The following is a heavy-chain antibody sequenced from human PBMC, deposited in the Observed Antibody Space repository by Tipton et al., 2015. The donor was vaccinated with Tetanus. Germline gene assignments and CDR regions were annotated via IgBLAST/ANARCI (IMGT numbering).Heavy chain of an antibody. CDR1: GGSSSSFY. D-gene: IGHD6-19*01. V-gene: IGHV4-34*01. CDR3: AILPKHWLARRGGR. J-gene: IGHJ4*02. CDR2: INQRGGI. Sequence: TLSLTCAVSGGSSSSFYWSWIRRPPGKGLEWIGEINQRGGISYNPSLNSRVTISVDTSKNHFSLKISSVTAADTADYYCAILPKHWLARRGGRWGQGILVTVSS.